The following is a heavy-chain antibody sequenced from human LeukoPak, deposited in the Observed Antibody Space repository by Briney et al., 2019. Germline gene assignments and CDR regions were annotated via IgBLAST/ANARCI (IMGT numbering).Heavy chain of an antibody. J-gene: IGHJ3*02. Sequence: PGGSLRPSCAASGFTFSSYAMSWVRQAPGKGLEWVSSISSSSSYIYYADSVKGRFTISRDNAKNSLYLQMNSLRAEDTAVYYCARASITMIVVAPPGAFDIWGQGTMVTVSS. D-gene: IGHD3-22*01. CDR1: GFTFSSYA. CDR2: ISSSSSYI. V-gene: IGHV3-21*01. CDR3: ARASITMIVVAPPGAFDI.